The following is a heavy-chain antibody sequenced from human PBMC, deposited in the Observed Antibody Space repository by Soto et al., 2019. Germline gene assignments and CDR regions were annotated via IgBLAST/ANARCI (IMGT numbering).Heavy chain of an antibody. Sequence: TSETLSLTCTVSGGSISSSSYYWGWIRQPPGKGLEWIGSIYYSGSTYYNPSLKSRVTISVDTSKNQFSLKLSSVTAADTAVYYCASQRGAVAGELYYYYYGMDVWGQGTTVTVSS. CDR1: GGSISSSSYY. CDR2: IYYSGST. D-gene: IGHD6-13*01. J-gene: IGHJ6*02. V-gene: IGHV4-39*01. CDR3: ASQRGAVAGELYYYYYGMDV.